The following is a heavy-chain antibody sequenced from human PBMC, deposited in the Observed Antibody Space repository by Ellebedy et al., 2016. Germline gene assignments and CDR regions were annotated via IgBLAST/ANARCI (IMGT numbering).Heavy chain of an antibody. D-gene: IGHD3-10*01. V-gene: IGHV4-34*01. CDR1: GGSFSGYY. Sequence: GSLRLXCAVYGGSFSGYYWSWIRQPPGKGLEWIGEINHSGSTNYNPSLKSRVTISVDTSKNQFSLKLSSVTAADTAVYYCARAQGTMVRGVIRPRFDDWGQGTLVTVSS. CDR2: INHSGST. CDR3: ARAQGTMVRGVIRPRFDD. J-gene: IGHJ4*02.